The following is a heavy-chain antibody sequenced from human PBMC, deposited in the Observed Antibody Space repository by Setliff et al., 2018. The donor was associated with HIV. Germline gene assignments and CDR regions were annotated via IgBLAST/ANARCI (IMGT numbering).Heavy chain of an antibody. CDR1: GYTFTSYY. D-gene: IGHD3-3*01. CDR2: INPSGGSS. Sequence: ASVKVSCKASGYTFTSYYMNWVRQAPGQGLEWMGIINPSGGSSTYAQKFQGRVAMTRDTSTSTVYMELSSLRSEDTAVYYCARDRVRITIFGANDASDIWGLGTMVTVSS. J-gene: IGHJ3*02. V-gene: IGHV1-46*01. CDR3: ARDRVRITIFGANDASDI.